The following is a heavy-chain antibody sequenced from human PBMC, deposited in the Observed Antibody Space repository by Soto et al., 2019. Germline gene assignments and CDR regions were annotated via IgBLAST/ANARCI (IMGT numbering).Heavy chain of an antibody. CDR3: ARDYYGSGSYSTNWFDP. CDR1: GGSISSGGYY. CDR2: IYYSGST. J-gene: IGHJ5*02. V-gene: IGHV4-31*03. Sequence: SETLSLTCTVSGGSISSGGYYWSWIRQHPGKGLEWIGYIYYSGSTYYNPSLKSRVTISVDTSKNQFSLKLSSVTAADTAVYYCARDYYGSGSYSTNWFDPWGQGTLVTVSS. D-gene: IGHD3-10*01.